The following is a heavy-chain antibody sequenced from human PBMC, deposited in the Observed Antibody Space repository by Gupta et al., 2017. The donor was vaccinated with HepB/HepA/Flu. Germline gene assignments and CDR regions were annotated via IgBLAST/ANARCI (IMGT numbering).Heavy chain of an antibody. CDR1: GFTFSRYG. V-gene: IGHV3-30*18. J-gene: IGHJ6*02. CDR3: AKDLLTMIVGAPGGYGMDV. D-gene: IGHD3-22*01. Sequence: VQLVESGGGVVQPGRSLRLSFAASGFTFSRYGLHWVRQAPGKGLEWVAVISYDGSNKYYADSVKGRVTISRDNSKNTLYLQMNSLRAEETAVYYGAKDLLTMIVGAPGGYGMDVGGQGTTVTVSS. CDR2: ISYDGSNK.